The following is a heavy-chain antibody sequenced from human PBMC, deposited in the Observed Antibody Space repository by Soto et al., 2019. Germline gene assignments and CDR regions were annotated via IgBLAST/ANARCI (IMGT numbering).Heavy chain of an antibody. CDR1: GYTFTSYG. Sequence: ASVKVSCKASGYTFTSYGISWVRQAPGQGLEWMGWISAYNGNTNYAQKLQGRVTMTTDTSTSTAYMELRSLRSGDTAVYYCARGDCSGGSCYFYNWFDPWGQGTLVTVSS. CDR2: ISAYNGNT. J-gene: IGHJ5*02. CDR3: ARGDCSGGSCYFYNWFDP. V-gene: IGHV1-18*01. D-gene: IGHD2-15*01.